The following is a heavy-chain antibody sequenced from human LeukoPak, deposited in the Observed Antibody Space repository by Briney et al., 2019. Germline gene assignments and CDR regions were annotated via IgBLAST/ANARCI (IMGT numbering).Heavy chain of an antibody. V-gene: IGHV1-18*01. J-gene: IGHJ6*02. CDR1: GYTFTSYG. CDR3: AREGRTMVYDTTIYYYYGMDV. D-gene: IGHD5/OR15-5a*01. CDR2: ISAYNGNT. Sequence: GASVKVSCKASGYTFTSYGISWVRQAPGQGLEWMGWISAYNGNTNYAQKLQGRVAMTTDTSTSTAYMELRSLRSDDTAVYYCAREGRTMVYDTTIYYYYGMDVWGQGTTVTVSS.